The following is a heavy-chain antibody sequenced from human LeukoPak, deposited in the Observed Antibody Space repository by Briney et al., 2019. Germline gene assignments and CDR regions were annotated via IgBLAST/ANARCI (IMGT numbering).Heavy chain of an antibody. D-gene: IGHD6-6*01. CDR1: GYTFTGYY. Sequence: ASVKVSCKASGYTFTGYYMHWVRQAPGQGLEWMGWINPNSGGTNYAQKFQGRVTMTRDTSISTAYMELSRLRSDDTAVYYCARVRVVIAARLRWPDLWAVAPWSLSPQ. J-gene: IGHJ2*01. CDR2: INPNSGGT. V-gene: IGHV1-2*02. CDR3: ARVRVVIAARLRWPDL.